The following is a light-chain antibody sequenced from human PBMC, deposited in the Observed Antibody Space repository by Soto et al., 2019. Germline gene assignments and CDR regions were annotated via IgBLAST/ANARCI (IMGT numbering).Light chain of an antibody. V-gene: IGKV1-39*01. CDR3: QQSYSSLLG. CDR1: QSISNF. CDR2: AAS. J-gene: IGKJ4*01. Sequence: DIQMTQSPSSLSASVGDRVTITCRASQSISNFLYWYQHKPGKAPKLVIYAASSLQSGVPSRFSGSGSGTHFTLTISSLQPEDFATYYCQQSYSSLLGFGGGTKVEIK.